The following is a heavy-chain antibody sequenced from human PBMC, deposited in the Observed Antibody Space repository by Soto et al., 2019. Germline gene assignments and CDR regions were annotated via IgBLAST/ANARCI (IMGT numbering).Heavy chain of an antibody. CDR3: ARAPHYGDYLLYYFAY. J-gene: IGHJ4*02. CDR2: ISAYNGNT. V-gene: IGHV1-18*01. D-gene: IGHD4-17*01. Sequence: ASVKVSCKASGYTLTSYGISWVRQAPGQGLEWMGWISAYNGNTNYAQKLQGRVTMTTDTSTSTAYMELRSLRSDDTAVYYCARAPHYGDYLLYYFAYWGQGTLVTVSS. CDR1: GYTLTSYG.